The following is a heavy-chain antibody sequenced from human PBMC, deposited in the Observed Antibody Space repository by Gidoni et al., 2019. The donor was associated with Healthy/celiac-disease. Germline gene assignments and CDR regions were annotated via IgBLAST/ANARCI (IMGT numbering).Heavy chain of an antibody. CDR2: IYYSGST. J-gene: IGHJ4*02. D-gene: IGHD3-3*01. CDR1: GGSISSSSYY. V-gene: IGHV4-39*07. Sequence: QLQLQESGPGLVKPSETLSLTCTVSGGSISSSSYYWGWIRQPPGKGLEWIGSIYYSGSTYYNPSLKSRVTISVDTSKNQFSLKLSSVTAADTAVYYCARDKGGGVITHDSGGYWGQGTLVTVSS. CDR3: ARDKGGGVITHDSGGY.